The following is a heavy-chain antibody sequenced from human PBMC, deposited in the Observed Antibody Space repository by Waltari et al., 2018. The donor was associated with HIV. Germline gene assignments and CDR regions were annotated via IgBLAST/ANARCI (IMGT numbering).Heavy chain of an antibody. CDR1: GFTFSSHW. V-gene: IGHV3-7*01. J-gene: IGHJ4*02. Sequence: EVQLVESGGGLVQPGGSLRLSCAASGFTFSSHWMSWVRQAPGKGLEWVANKKQDGSEKYYVDSVKGRFTISRDNAKNSLYLQMNSLRAEDTAVYYCARASGWVGYFDYWGQGTLVTVSS. D-gene: IGHD6-19*01. CDR2: KKQDGSEK. CDR3: ARASGWVGYFDY.